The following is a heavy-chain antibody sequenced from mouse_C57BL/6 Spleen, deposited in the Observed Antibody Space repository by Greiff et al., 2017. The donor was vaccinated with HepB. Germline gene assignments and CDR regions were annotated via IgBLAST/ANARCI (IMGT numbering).Heavy chain of an antibody. J-gene: IGHJ1*03. CDR2: INPGSGGT. V-gene: IGHV1-54*01. D-gene: IGHD2-2*01. CDR3: ARRDYGYDDWYFDV. CDR1: GYAFTNYL. Sequence: QVQLQQSGAELVRPGPSVKVSCKASGYAFTNYLIEWVKQRPGQGLEWIGVINPGSGGTNYNEKFKGKATLTADKSSSTAYMQLSSLTSEDSAVYFCARRDYGYDDWYFDVWGTGTTVTVSS.